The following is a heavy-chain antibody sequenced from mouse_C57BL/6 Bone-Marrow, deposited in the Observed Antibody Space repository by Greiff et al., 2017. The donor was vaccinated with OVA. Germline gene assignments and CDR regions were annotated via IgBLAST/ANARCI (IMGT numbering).Heavy chain of an antibody. Sequence: DVMLVESGGGLVKPGGSLKLSCAASGFTFSSYAMSWVRQTPEKRLEWVATISDGGSYTYYPDNVKGGFTISRDNAKNNLYLQMSHLKSEDTAMYYCARDRLPAWFAYWGQGTLVTVSA. D-gene: IGHD2-4*01. V-gene: IGHV5-4*01. CDR1: GFTFSSYA. CDR2: ISDGGSYT. J-gene: IGHJ3*01. CDR3: ARDRLPAWFAY.